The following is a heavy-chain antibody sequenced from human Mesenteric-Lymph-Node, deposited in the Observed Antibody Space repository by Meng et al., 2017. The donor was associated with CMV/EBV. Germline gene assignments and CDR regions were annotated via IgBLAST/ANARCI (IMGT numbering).Heavy chain of an antibody. D-gene: IGHD3-3*01. Sequence: ASVKVSCKVSGYTLTELSMHWVRQAPGKGLEWMGGFDPEDGPDDGQTIYAQKFQGRVTMTEDTSTDTAYMELRSLRSEDTAVYYCARGNTFLTYYDFWSGYYTLYYFDYWGQGTLVTVSS. V-gene: IGHV1-24*01. J-gene: IGHJ4*02. CDR2: FDPEDGPDDGQT. CDR1: GYTLTELS. CDR3: ARGNTFLTYYDFWSGYYTLYYFDY.